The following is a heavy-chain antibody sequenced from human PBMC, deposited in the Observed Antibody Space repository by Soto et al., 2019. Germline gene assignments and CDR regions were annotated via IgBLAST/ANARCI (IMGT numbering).Heavy chain of an antibody. CDR2: VFHGGST. D-gene: IGHD3-16*02. CDR1: CASITSSNW. J-gene: IGHJ3*02. V-gene: IGHV4-4*02. Sequence: QVQLQESGPGLVKPSGTLSLTCDDFCASITSSNWWCWVRQSPGGGLELIGEVFHGGSTHYNPSLKSRVTVSVDKSKNQFSLILTSLTAADAAVYYCARDRRNFVVHFDTWGHGLRVTVSS. CDR3: ARDRRNFVVHFDT.